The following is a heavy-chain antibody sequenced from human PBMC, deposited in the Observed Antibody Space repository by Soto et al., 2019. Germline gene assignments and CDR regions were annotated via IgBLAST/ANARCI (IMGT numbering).Heavy chain of an antibody. CDR1: GGSISRGGYY. J-gene: IGHJ5*02. D-gene: IGHD6-19*01. CDR3: ARGVGKWLQFRFDP. V-gene: IGHV4-31*03. Sequence: QVQLQESGPGLVKPSQTLSLTCTVSGGSISRGGYYWSWIRQHPGKGLEWIGYVSYTGTTYSSPALKHRVSISLDTSKNQSSLKLTSVTAAHSAVYYCARGVGKWLQFRFDPWGQGTLVTVSS. CDR2: VSYTGTT.